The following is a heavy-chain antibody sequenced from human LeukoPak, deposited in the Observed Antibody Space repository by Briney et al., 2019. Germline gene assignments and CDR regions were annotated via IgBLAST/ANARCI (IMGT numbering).Heavy chain of an antibody. CDR3: ARHSTHLDP. V-gene: IGHV1-8*01. Sequence: ASVKVSCKASGYTFTSYDINWVRQATGQGLEWMGWMNPNSGNTGYAQKFQGRVTMTRNTSISTAYLGLSSLRSEDTAVYYWARHSTHLDPWGQGTLVTVSS. D-gene: IGHD2-21*01. CDR2: MNPNSGNT. J-gene: IGHJ5*02. CDR1: GYTFTSYD.